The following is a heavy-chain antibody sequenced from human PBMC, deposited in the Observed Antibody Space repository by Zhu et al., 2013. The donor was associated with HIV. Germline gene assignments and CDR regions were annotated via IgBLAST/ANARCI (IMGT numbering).Heavy chain of an antibody. CDR2: MNPNSGNT. D-gene: IGHD3-10*01. CDR3: ARGRRLSWFGELRARDFDY. J-gene: IGHJ4*02. CDR1: GYTFTSYD. Sequence: QVQLVQSGAEVKKPGASVKVSCKASGYTFTSYDINWVRQATGQGLEWMGWMNPNSGNTGYAQKFQGRVTMTRNTSISTAYMELSSLRSEDTAVYYCARGRRLSWFGELRARDFDYVGPGNPGHRLL. V-gene: IGHV1-8*01.